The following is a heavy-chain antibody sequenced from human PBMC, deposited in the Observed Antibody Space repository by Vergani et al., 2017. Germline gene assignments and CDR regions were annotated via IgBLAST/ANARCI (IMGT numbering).Heavy chain of an antibody. CDR3: AGDSGFGDLN. D-gene: IGHD3-10*01. V-gene: IGHV4-31*03. CDR1: GGSISSGGYY. Sequence: QVQLQESGPGLVKPSETLSLTCTVSGGSISSGGYYWSWTRQHPGKGLEWIGYIYYSGRTYYNPSLKSRVAISVDTSKNQFSLKLSSVTAADTSWYYCAGDSGFGDLNWGQGTLVTVSS. CDR2: IYYSGRT. J-gene: IGHJ1*01.